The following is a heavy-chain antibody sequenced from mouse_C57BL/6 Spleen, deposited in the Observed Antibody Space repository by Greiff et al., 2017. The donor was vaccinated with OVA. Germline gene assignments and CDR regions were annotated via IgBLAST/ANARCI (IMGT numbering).Heavy chain of an antibody. CDR2: LNPSNGGT. V-gene: IGHV1-53*01. CDR1: GYTFTSYW. J-gene: IGHJ1*03. D-gene: IGHD2-5*01. Sequence: QVQLKQPGTELVKPGASVKLSCKASGYTFTSYWMHWVKQRPGQGLEWIGNLNPSNGGTKYNEKFKSKATLTVDKSSSTAYMQLSILTSEDSAVYYCARDPYSKSRYWYFDVWGTGTTVTVSS. CDR3: ARDPYSKSRYWYFDV.